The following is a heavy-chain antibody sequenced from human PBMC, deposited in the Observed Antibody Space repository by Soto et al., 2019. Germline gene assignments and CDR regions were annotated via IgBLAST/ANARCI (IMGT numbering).Heavy chain of an antibody. V-gene: IGHV4-59*01. Sequence: PSETLSLTCIVSNVSISSSYWNWLRQAPGKGLEWIGFVYYTGTIKYNPSLKSRVTISVDTSRNEFSLRLTSVTTADTAFYFCARDFAGRGPFDPWGPGPLVTVSS. D-gene: IGHD1-26*01. CDR1: NVSISSSY. CDR3: ARDFAGRGPFDP. J-gene: IGHJ5*01. CDR2: VYYTGTI.